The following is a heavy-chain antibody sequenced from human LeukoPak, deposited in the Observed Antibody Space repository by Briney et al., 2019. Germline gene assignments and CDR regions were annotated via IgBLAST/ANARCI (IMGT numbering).Heavy chain of an antibody. D-gene: IGHD5-24*01. CDR2: INSDGSST. CDR3: ARVRSLEFDF. J-gene: IGHJ4*02. V-gene: IGHV3-74*01. CDR1: GFTFSSYW. Sequence: GGSLRLSCAASGFTFSSYWMHWVRQAPGKGLVWVSNINSDGSSTNYADSVKGRFTISRDNAKNTVYLQMNNSRAEDTAVYYCARVRSLEFDFWGQGTLVTVSS.